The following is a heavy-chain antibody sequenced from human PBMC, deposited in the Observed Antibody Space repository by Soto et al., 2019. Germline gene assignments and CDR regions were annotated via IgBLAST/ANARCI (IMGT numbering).Heavy chain of an antibody. CDR1: GGSVSSGGYY. D-gene: IGHD6-25*01. V-gene: IGHV4-39*01. J-gene: IGHJ5*02. Sequence: QVQLRESGPRLVKPSETLSLTCSVSGGSVSSGGYYWGWIRQTPGKGLEWIASMIHSGTKYYNPSLKRRVTISVDTPRNELSLKLSSSTAADTAVYYCARRGERVAATNWFDPWGEGILVIVSS. CDR2: MIHSGTK. CDR3: ARRGERVAATNWFDP.